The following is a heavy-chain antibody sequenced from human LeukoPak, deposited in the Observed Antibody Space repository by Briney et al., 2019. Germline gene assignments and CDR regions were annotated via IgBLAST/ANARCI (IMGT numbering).Heavy chain of an antibody. D-gene: IGHD5-12*01. CDR2: IYYSGST. V-gene: IGHV4-31*03. CDR1: GGSISSGGYY. J-gene: IGHJ4*02. CDR3: ASSGYDLGHDY. Sequence: SETLSLTCTVSGGSISSGGYYWSWIHQHPGKGLEWIGYIYYSGSTYYNPSLKSRVTISVDTSKNQFSLKLSSVTAAGTAVYYCASSGYDLGHDYWGQGTLVTVSS.